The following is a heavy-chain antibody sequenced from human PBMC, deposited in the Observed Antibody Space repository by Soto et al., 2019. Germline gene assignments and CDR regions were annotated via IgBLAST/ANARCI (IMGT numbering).Heavy chain of an antibody. CDR1: GGTFSSYA. CDR3: ARDSRVAAAGTVYYGMDV. CDR2: IIPIFGTA. V-gene: IGHV1-69*13. J-gene: IGHJ6*02. Sequence: SVKVSCKASGGTFSSYAISWVRQAPGQGLEWMGGIIPIFGTANYAQKFQGRVTITADESTSTAYMELSSLRSEDTAVYYCARDSRVAAAGTVYYGMDVWGQGTTITVSS. D-gene: IGHD6-13*01.